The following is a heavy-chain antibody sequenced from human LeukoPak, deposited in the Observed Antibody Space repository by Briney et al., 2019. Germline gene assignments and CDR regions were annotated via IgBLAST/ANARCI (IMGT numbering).Heavy chain of an antibody. V-gene: IGHV3-21*05. Sequence: PGGSLRLSCVASGFTFSDYSLNWVRQAPGKGLEWISYIGSAIYYADSVKGRFTISRDNAKNSLYLQMNSLRAEDTAVYYCARDPKTAQLDYYFDYWGQGTLVTVSS. D-gene: IGHD2-2*01. CDR2: IGSAI. CDR3: ARDPKTAQLDYYFDY. J-gene: IGHJ4*02. CDR1: GFTFSDYS.